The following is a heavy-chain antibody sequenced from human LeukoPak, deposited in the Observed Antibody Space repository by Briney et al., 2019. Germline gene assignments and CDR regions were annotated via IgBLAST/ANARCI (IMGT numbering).Heavy chain of an antibody. D-gene: IGHD3-10*01. CDR3: ARGGYYGSGSYGLIFY. CDR2: ISSDGSGT. Sequence: GGSLRLSCAASGFTFNSYGMHWVRQAPGKGLEWVAAISSDGSGTYYVDSVKGRFTISRDNSKNTLYLQMNSLRAEDTAVYYCARGGYYGSGSYGLIFYWGQGTLVTVSS. CDR1: GFTFNSYG. V-gene: IGHV3-30*03. J-gene: IGHJ4*02.